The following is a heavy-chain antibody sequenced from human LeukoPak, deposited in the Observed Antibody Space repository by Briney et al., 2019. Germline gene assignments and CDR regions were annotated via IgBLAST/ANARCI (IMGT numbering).Heavy chain of an antibody. D-gene: IGHD6-19*01. J-gene: IGHJ4*02. CDR3: ARVAGTKCLDY. Sequence: GGSLRLSCAASGFTFSSYWMNWARQAPGKGLEWVASINHNGNVNYYVDSVKGRFTISRDNAKNSLYLQMSNLRAEDTAIYYCARVAGTKCLDYWGQGTLVTVSS. V-gene: IGHV3-7*03. CDR1: GFTFSSYW. CDR2: INHNGNVN.